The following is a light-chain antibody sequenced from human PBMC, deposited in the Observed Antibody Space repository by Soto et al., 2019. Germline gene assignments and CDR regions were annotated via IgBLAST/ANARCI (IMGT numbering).Light chain of an antibody. CDR1: QSVSYS. J-gene: IGKJ4*01. CDR2: DAS. V-gene: IGKV3-11*01. CDR3: QQRSSWPRT. Sequence: EIVLTQSPATLSLSPGERATLSCRASQSVSYSLAWYQQRPGQAPRLLIYDASSRATGISARFSGSGSGTDFTLTISSLEPEDFAVYFCQQRSSWPRTFGGGTKVAIK.